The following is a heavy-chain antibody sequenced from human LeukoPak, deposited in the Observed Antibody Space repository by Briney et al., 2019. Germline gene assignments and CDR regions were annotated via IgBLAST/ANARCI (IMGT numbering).Heavy chain of an antibody. CDR2: ISGSGGST. V-gene: IGHV3-23*01. D-gene: IGHD4-17*01. Sequence: PGGSLRLSCAASRFTFSRYAMSWVRQAPGTGLEWVSAISGSGGSTYYADSVKGRFTSSRDNSKNTLYLQMNSLRAEDTAVYYCAKDLPRDLAYGDYFGYWGQGTRVTVSS. CDR3: AKDLPRDLAYGDYFGY. CDR1: RFTFSRYA. J-gene: IGHJ4*02.